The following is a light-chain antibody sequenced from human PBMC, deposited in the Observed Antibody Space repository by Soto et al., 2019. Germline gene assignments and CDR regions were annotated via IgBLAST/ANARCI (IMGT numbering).Light chain of an antibody. J-gene: IGLJ1*01. CDR3: CSYGGRNTFV. Sequence: QSVLAQPASVSGSPGQSITISCTGTSSDVGSYNLVSWYQQHPGKAPKLMIYEVSKRPSGVSNRFSGSKSGNTASLTISGLQAEDEADYSCCSYGGRNTFVFGSGTKLTVL. V-gene: IGLV2-23*02. CDR1: SSDVGSYNL. CDR2: EVS.